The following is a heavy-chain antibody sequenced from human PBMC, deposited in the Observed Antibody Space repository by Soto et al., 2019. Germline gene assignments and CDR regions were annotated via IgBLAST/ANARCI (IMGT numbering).Heavy chain of an antibody. V-gene: IGHV3-30*18. D-gene: IGHD3-22*01. J-gene: IGHJ4*02. Sequence: QAQLVESGGGVVQPGESLRLSCEVSGFTFSAYGMHWARQAPGKGLEWVAAISHDGTNKNYGDSVKGRFTISRDNSKKTLYLQMNSLRPEDTALYYCAKDEYYYSRSGYYIFDSWGQGTLVTVSS. CDR2: ISHDGTNK. CDR3: AKDEYYYSRSGYYIFDS. CDR1: GFTFSAYG.